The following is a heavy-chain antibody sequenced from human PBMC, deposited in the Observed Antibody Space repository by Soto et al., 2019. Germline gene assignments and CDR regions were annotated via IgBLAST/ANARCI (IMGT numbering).Heavy chain of an antibody. Sequence: SETLSLTCAVYGGSFSGYYWSWIRQPPGKGLEWIGEINHSGSTNYNPSLKSRVTISVDTSKNQFSLKLSSVTAADTAVYYCARGGGIYDFWSGYTGTFDYWGQGTLVTVSS. V-gene: IGHV4-34*01. J-gene: IGHJ4*02. CDR1: GGSFSGYY. D-gene: IGHD3-3*01. CDR2: INHSGST. CDR3: ARGGGIYDFWSGYTGTFDY.